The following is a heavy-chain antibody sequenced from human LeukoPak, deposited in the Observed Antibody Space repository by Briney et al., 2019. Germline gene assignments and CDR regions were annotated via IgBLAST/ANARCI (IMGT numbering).Heavy chain of an antibody. CDR3: AKDTYSSGWSGDFDY. V-gene: IGHV3-23*01. D-gene: IGHD6-19*01. J-gene: IGHJ4*02. CDR2: ISGSGGST. Sequence: GGSLRLSCAASGFTFTNYAMSWVRQAPGKGLEWVSAISGSGGSTYYADSVKGRFTISRDNSKNTLYLQMNSLRAEDTAVYYCAKDTYSSGWSGDFDYWGQGTLVTVSS. CDR1: GFTFTNYA.